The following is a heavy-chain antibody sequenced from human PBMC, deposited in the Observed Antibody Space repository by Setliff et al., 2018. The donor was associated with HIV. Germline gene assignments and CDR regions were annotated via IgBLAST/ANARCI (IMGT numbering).Heavy chain of an antibody. J-gene: IGHJ4*02. CDR1: GGSMTSSNYY. CDR2: IYYSGST. D-gene: IGHD1-7*01. Sequence: NPSETLSLTCTVSGGSMTSSNYYWGWIRQSPGRGLEWIGYIYYSGSTYYNPSLKSRVSISVDTSKNQFSLKLSSVTAADTAVYYCAREFRTGTYYSDYWGQGTLVTVSS. CDR3: AREFRTGTYYSDY. V-gene: IGHV4-31*03.